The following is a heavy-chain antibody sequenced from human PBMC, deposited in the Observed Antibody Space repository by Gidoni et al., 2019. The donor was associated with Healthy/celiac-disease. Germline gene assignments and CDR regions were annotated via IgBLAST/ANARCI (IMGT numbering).Heavy chain of an antibody. Sequence: QVQLVESGGGVVQPGRSLRLSCAASGFTFSSYGMHWVRQAPGKGLEWVAVIWYDGSNKYYADSVKGRFTISRDNSKNTLYLQMNSLRAEDTAVYYCAREDRWLQNDYWGQGTLVTVSS. J-gene: IGHJ4*02. CDR1: GFTFSSYG. CDR3: AREDRWLQNDY. CDR2: IWYDGSNK. V-gene: IGHV3-33*01. D-gene: IGHD5-12*01.